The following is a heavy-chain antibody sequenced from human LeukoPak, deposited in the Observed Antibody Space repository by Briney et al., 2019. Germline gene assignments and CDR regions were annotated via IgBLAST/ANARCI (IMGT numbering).Heavy chain of an antibody. Sequence: GGSLRLSCAASGFTFSSYGMHWVRQAPGKGLEWVAVISYDGSNKYYADSVKGRSTISRDNSKNTLYLQMNSLRAEDTAVYYCAKEDYDSSGYYSDYWGQGTLVTVSS. D-gene: IGHD3-22*01. J-gene: IGHJ4*02. CDR2: ISYDGSNK. V-gene: IGHV3-30*18. CDR3: AKEDYDSSGYYSDY. CDR1: GFTFSSYG.